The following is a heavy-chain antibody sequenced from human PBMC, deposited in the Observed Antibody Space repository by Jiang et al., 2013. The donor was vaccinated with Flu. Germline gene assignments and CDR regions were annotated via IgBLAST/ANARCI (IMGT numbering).Heavy chain of an antibody. CDR2: ISSSGSTI. J-gene: IGHJ4*02. CDR3: ARDWSSLRPRPGYFDY. Sequence: LLESGGGLVQPGGSLRLSCAASGFTFSSYEMNWVRQAPGKGLEWVSYISSSGSTIYYADSVKGRFTISRDNAKNSLYLQMNSLRAEDTAVYYCARDWSSLRPRPGYFDYWGQGTLVTVSS. V-gene: IGHV3-48*03. CDR1: GFTFSSYE. D-gene: IGHD5-12*01.